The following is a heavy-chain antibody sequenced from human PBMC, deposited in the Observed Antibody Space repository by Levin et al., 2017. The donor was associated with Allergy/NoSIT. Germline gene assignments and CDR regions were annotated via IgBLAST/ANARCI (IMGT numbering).Heavy chain of an antibody. Sequence: GGSLRLSCAASGFTFSSYGMHWVRQAPGKGLEWVAVIWYDGSNKYYADSVKGRFTISRDNSKNTLYLQMNSLRAEDTAVYYCARGHCSGGSCYGAFDYWGQGTLVTVSS. CDR1: GFTFSSYG. CDR2: IWYDGSNK. V-gene: IGHV3-33*01. CDR3: ARGHCSGGSCYGAFDY. D-gene: IGHD2-15*01. J-gene: IGHJ4*02.